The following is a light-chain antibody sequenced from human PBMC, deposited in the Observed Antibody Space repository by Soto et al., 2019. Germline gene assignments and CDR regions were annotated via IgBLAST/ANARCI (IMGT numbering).Light chain of an antibody. Sequence: VINQSVSTLPVSTGGRVTLSCRASQSVGNNLSWYQQRPGQPPRLLIYGASTRDTGVPTRFSGSGSGTEFTLTITSLQSEDFAVYYCQQYNNWSPWTFGQGTKVDIK. CDR1: QSVGNN. J-gene: IGKJ1*01. V-gene: IGKV3D-15*01. CDR3: QQYNNWSPWT. CDR2: GAS.